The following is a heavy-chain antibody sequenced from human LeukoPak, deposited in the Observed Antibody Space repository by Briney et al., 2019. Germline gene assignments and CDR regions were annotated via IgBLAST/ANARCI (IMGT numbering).Heavy chain of an antibody. CDR2: INLDGSEK. Sequence: GGSLRLSCEASGFTFSNYWMSWVRQAPGKGLEWVATINLDGSEKSYVASVRGRFTISRDNAKNSLSLQMNSLRAEDTAVYYCARKKYYYDTSANGWFDPWGQGTLVSVSS. CDR1: GFTFSNYW. CDR3: ARKKYYYDTSANGWFDP. V-gene: IGHV3-7*01. D-gene: IGHD3-22*01. J-gene: IGHJ5*02.